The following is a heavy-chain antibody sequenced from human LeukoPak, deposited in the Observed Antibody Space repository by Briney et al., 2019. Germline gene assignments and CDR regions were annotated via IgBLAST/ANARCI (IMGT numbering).Heavy chain of an antibody. J-gene: IGHJ6*02. D-gene: IGHD2-15*01. CDR3: ARGRLYCSGGSCHHPYYYYGMDV. CDR2: ISNDGGNK. Sequence: GGSLRLSCAASGFTFSTYAMHWVRQAPGKGLEGVAVISNDGGNKYYAGSVKGRFTISRDNSQSTVYLQMNSLRAEDAAVYYCARGRLYCSGGSCHHPYYYYGMDVWGQGTTVTVSS. CDR1: GFTFSTYA. V-gene: IGHV3-30-3*01.